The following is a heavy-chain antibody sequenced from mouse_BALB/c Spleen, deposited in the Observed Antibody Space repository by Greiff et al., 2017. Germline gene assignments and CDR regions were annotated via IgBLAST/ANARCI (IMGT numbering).Heavy chain of an antibody. J-gene: IGHJ2*01. CDR3: TSEGYYYGSSYNYFDY. D-gene: IGHD1-1*01. V-gene: IGHV1-15*01. CDR2: IDPETGGT. CDR1: GYTFTDYE. Sequence: QVQLQQSGAELVRPGASVTLSCKASGYTFTDYEMHWVKQTPVHGLEWIGAIDPETGGTAYNQKFKGKATLTADKSSSTAYMELRSLTSEDSAVYYCTSEGYYYGSSYNYFDYWGQGTTLTVSS.